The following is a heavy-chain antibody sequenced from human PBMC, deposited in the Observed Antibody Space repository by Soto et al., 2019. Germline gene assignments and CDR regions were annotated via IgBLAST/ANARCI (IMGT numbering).Heavy chain of an antibody. CDR2: IYSGGTT. Sequence: PSETLSLTCSVSGASVSSGGYFWTWIRQPPGKGLEWIGSIYSGGTTSYNPSLKSRVTISLEASKSQISLRLDSVTAADTAVYYCARLGALYQSLDPWGPGTLVTVSS. D-gene: IGHD2-2*01. V-gene: IGHV4-61*08. J-gene: IGHJ5*02. CDR1: GASVSSGGYF. CDR3: ARLGALYQSLDP.